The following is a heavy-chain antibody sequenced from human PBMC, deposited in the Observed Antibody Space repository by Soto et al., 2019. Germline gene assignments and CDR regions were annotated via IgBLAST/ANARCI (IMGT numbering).Heavy chain of an antibody. Sequence: PRGSLRLSCAASGFAVSTNYMSWVRQAPGKGLEWVSVIYSAGSTYYADSVKGRFTISRDNSKNTLYLQMNRLRADDTAVYYCARQDRYRGGDAFDIPGPATMVTVS. CDR2: IYSAGST. J-gene: IGHJ3*02. CDR1: GFAVSTNY. V-gene: IGHV3-66*04. D-gene: IGHD2-2*02. CDR3: ARQDRYRGGDAFDI.